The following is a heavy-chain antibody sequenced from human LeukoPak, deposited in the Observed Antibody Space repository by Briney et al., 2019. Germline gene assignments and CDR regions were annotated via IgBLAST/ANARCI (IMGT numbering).Heavy chain of an antibody. CDR2: IKQDGSEK. D-gene: IGHD2-2*02. Sequence: GGSLRLSCAASGFTFSSYWMSCVRQAPGRGLEWVANIKQDGSEKYYVDSVKGRFTISRDNAKNSLYLQMNSLRAEDTAVYYCARGGYCSSTSCYTTPYYFDYWGQGTLVTVSS. CDR3: ARGGYCSSTSCYTTPYYFDY. CDR1: GFTFSSYW. J-gene: IGHJ4*02. V-gene: IGHV3-7*01.